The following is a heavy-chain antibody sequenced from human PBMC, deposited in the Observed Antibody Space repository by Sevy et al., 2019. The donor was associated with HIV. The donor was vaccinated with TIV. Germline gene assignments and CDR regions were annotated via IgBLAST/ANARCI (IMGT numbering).Heavy chain of an antibody. J-gene: IGHJ3*02. CDR3: VKDQRGSSSWPDAFDI. Sequence: GGSLRLSCSASGFTFNSYAMHWVRQAPGKGLEYVSAISSNGGSTYYADSVKGRFTISRDNSKNTLYLQMSSLRAEDTAVYYCVKDQRGSSSWPDAFDIWGQGTMVTVSS. D-gene: IGHD6-13*01. CDR2: ISSNGGST. CDR1: GFTFNSYA. V-gene: IGHV3-64D*06.